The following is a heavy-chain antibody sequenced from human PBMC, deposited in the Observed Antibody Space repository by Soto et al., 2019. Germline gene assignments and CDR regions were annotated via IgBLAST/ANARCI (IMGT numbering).Heavy chain of an antibody. Sequence: QVQLVQSGAEVKKPGASVKVSCKASGYTFTSYGISWVRQAPGQGLEWMGWISAYNGNTNYAQKLQGRVTMTTDTSTSTAYMEPRSPRSDDTAVYYCARDSLYYYGRATYYYYGMDVWGQGTTVTVSS. CDR1: GYTFTSYG. V-gene: IGHV1-18*01. D-gene: IGHD3-10*02. J-gene: IGHJ6*02. CDR2: ISAYNGNT. CDR3: ARDSLYYYGRATYYYYGMDV.